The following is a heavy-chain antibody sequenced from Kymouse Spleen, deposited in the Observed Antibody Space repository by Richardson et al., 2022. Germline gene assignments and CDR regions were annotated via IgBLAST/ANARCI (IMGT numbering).Heavy chain of an antibody. CDR2: ISSSSSYI. CDR3: ARDSGSYRYYYYGMDV. V-gene: IGHV3-21*03. J-gene: IGHJ6*02. CDR1: GFTFSSYS. Sequence: EVQLVESGGGLVKPGGSLRLSCAASGFTFSSYSMNWVRQAPGKGLEWVSSISSSSSYIYYADSVKGRFTISRDNAKNSLYLQMNSLRAEDTAVYYCARDSGSYRYYYYGMDVWGQGTTVTVSS. D-gene: IGHD1-26*01.